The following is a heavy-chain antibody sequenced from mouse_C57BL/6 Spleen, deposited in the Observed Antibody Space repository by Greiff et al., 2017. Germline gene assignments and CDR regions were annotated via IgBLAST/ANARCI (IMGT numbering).Heavy chain of an antibody. Sequence: QVQLKQPGAELVRPGSSVKLSCKASGYTFTSSWMHWVKQRPIQGLEWIGNIDPSDSETHYNQKFKDKATLTVDKSSSTAYMQLSSQTSENSAVYYGAREGTTVVATDWCFDVWGTGTTVSVSA. CDR3: AREGTTVVATDWCFDV. CDR1: GYTFTSSW. J-gene: IGHJ1*03. V-gene: IGHV1-52*01. CDR2: IDPSDSET. D-gene: IGHD1-1*01.